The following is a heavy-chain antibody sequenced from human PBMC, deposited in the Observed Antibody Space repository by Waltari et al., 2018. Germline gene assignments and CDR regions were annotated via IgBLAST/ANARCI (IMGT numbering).Heavy chain of an antibody. CDR3: TGYGDYNLV. D-gene: IGHD4-17*01. Sequence: EVQLVESGGGLVQPGGSLKLSCAASGFTFSGSAMHWVRQASGKGLGWVGRIRSKANSYATAYAASVKGRFTISRDDSKNTAYLQMNSLKTEDTAVYYCTGYGDYNLVWGQGTLVTVSS. CDR2: IRSKANSYAT. CDR1: GFTFSGSA. V-gene: IGHV3-73*02. J-gene: IGHJ4*02.